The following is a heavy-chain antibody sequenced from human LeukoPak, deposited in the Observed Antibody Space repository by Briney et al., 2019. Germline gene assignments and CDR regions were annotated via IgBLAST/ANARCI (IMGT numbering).Heavy chain of an antibody. CDR2: INPNSGGT. V-gene: IGHV1-2*02. J-gene: IGHJ5*02. CDR3: ARDDCSGGSYYGWFDP. CDR1: GYTFTGYY. Sequence: ASVKVSCKASGYTFTGYYMHWVRQAPGQGLEWMGWINPNSGGTNYAQKFQGRVTMTRDTSISTAYMELSRLRSDDTAVYYCARDDCSGGSYYGWFDPWGQGTLVTVSS. D-gene: IGHD2-15*01.